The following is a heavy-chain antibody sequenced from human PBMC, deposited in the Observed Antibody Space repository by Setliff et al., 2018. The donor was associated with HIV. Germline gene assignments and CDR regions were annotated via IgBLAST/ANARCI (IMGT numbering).Heavy chain of an antibody. Sequence: PSETLSLTCTVSAGSISSGSHYWAWIRQPPGKGLEWIGHMYYSGSTYYNPSLKSRVSISIDTSKNHFSLKLSSVTAADTAVYYCARYVDLGMTSTTAGGWDALDVWGPGALVTVSS. CDR3: ARYVDLGMTSTTAGGWDALDV. V-gene: IGHV4-39*02. J-gene: IGHJ3*01. CDR2: MYYSGST. D-gene: IGHD3-16*01. CDR1: AGSISSGSHY.